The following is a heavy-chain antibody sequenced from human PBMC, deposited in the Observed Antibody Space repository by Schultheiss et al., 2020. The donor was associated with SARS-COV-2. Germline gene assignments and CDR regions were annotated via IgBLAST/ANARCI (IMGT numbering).Heavy chain of an antibody. CDR3: ARLPRGGYLNGHYDTV. CDR1: GFTFDDYA. CDR2: ISYDGNNK. Sequence: GGSLRLSCAASGFTFDDYAMHWVRQAPGKGLEWVAVISYDGNNKNYADSLKGRFTISRDNSKNTLYLQMNSLRAEDTAVYYCARLPRGGYLNGHYDTVWGQGTLVTVSS. D-gene: IGHD3-9*01. V-gene: IGHV3-30-3*01. J-gene: IGHJ4*02.